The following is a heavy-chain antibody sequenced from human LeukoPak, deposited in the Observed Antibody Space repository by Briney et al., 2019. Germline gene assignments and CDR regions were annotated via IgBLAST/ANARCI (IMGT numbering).Heavy chain of an antibody. J-gene: IGHJ3*02. CDR3: AREAIVESKDAFDI. CDR1: GYIFSSYD. Sequence: ASAKVSCKASGYIFSSYDINWVRQATGQGLEWVGWMNPDSGDTGYAQKFRGRVTMTRNTSINTAYMELSSLRSEDTAVYYCAREAIVESKDAFDIWGQGTTVIVSP. V-gene: IGHV1-8*01. D-gene: IGHD2-15*01. CDR2: MNPDSGDT.